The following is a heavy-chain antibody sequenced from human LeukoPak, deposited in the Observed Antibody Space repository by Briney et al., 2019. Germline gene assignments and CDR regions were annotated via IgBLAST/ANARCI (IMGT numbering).Heavy chain of an antibody. CDR2: IYHSGST. J-gene: IGHJ4*02. Sequence: PSETLSLTCAVSGGSISSSNWWSRVRQPPGKGLEWIGAIYHSGSTNYNPSLKSRVTISVAKSKNQFSLKLSSVTAADTAVYYCARAGGDYYGSGSYWALDYWGQGTLVTVSS. V-gene: IGHV4-4*02. CDR3: ARAGGDYYGSGSYWALDY. D-gene: IGHD3-10*01. CDR1: GGSISSSNW.